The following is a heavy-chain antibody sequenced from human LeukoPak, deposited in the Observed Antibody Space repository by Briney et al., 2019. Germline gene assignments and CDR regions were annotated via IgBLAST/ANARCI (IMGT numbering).Heavy chain of an antibody. V-gene: IGHV4-34*01. Sequence: SETLSLTCAVYGGSFSGYYWSSIRQPPGKGLEWIGEINHSGSTNYNPSLKSRVTISVDTSKNQFSLKLSSVTAADTAVYYCARGLPSTATTSRYYYYYMDVWGKGTTVTVSS. CDR2: INHSGST. CDR1: GGSFSGYY. J-gene: IGHJ6*03. D-gene: IGHD1-7*01. CDR3: ARGLPSTATTSRYYYYYMDV.